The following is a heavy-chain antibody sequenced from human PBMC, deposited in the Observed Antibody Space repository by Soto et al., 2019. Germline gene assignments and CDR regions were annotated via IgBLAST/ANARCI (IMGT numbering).Heavy chain of an antibody. CDR3: ARDRQQLTPYTLDV. CDR2: IWYDGSNK. V-gene: IGHV3-33*08. J-gene: IGHJ6*02. CDR1: GFTLRLHA. D-gene: IGHD6-13*01. Sequence: QVQLVESGGGVIQPGRSLRLSCAASGFTLRLHAMHWVRQAPGKGLEWVAQIWYDGSNKYYTDSVKGRFTVSRDDFKNTVFLQMDSLRSEDTAVYYCARDRQQLTPYTLDVWGQGTRVIVSS.